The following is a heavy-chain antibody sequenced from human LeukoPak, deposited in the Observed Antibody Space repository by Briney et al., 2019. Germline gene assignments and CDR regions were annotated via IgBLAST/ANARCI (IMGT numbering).Heavy chain of an antibody. V-gene: IGHV1-8*01. Sequence: ASVKVSCKASGYTFTSYDINWVRQATGQGLEWMGWMNPNSGNTGYAQKFQGRVTMTRNTSISTAYMELSSLRSEDTAVYYCARMERCSRTSCYRLFSPLSNWFDPWGQGTLVTVSS. J-gene: IGHJ5*02. CDR3: ARMERCSRTSCYRLFSPLSNWFDP. CDR1: GYTFTSYD. D-gene: IGHD2-2*02. CDR2: MNPNSGNT.